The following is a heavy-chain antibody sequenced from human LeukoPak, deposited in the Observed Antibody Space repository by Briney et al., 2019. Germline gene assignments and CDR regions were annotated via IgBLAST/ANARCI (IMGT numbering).Heavy chain of an antibody. V-gene: IGHV3-23*01. CDR1: GLTFSSHA. D-gene: IGHD2/OR15-2a*01. Sequence: GGSLRLSCAASGLTFSSHAMSWVRQAPRKGLEWVSTISGSRGSIYYADSVKGRFTISRDNSKNTVYLQMNSLRAEDTAVYYCAKYFYDYSYYGMDVWGQGTTVTVSS. J-gene: IGHJ6*02. CDR3: AKYFYDYSYYGMDV. CDR2: ISGSRGSI.